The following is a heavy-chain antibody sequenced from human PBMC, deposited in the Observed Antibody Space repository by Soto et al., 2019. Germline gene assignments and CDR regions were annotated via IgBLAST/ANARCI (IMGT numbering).Heavy chain of an antibody. J-gene: IGHJ6*02. CDR3: AGEGICSSTSYTKSCGMDV. CDR1: GFTFSDYY. V-gene: IGHV3-11*01. Sequence: QVQLVESGGGLVKPGGSLRLSCAASGFTFSDYYMSWIRQAPGKGLEWVSYISSSGSTIYYADSVKGRFTISRDNAKNSRYLQMNSLRAEDTAVYYCAGEGICSSTSYTKSCGMDVWGQGTTVTVSS. CDR2: ISSSGSTI. D-gene: IGHD2-2*01.